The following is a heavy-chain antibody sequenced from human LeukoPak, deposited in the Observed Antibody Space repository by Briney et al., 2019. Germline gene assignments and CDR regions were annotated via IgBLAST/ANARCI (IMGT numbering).Heavy chain of an antibody. CDR2: IYYSGST. D-gene: IGHD2-2*01. J-gene: IGHJ6*02. CDR1: GGSISSYY. V-gene: IGHV4-59*01. CDR3: AREGPLPYYYYGMDV. Sequence: SETLSLTCTVSGGSISSYYWSWIRQPPGKGLEWIGYIYYSGSTNYNPSLKSRDTISVDTSKNQFSLKLSSVTAADTAVYYCAREGPLPYYYYGMDVWGQGTTVTVSS.